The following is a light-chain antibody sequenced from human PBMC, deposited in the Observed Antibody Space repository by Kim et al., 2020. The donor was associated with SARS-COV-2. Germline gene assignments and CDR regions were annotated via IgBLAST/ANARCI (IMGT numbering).Light chain of an antibody. Sequence: EMVMTQSPATLSVSPGERATISCRASQSVTNNLAWYQQKPGQAPRLLIYGASTRATGIPDRFSGSGSGTEFTLTISSLQSEDFAVYYCQQYNNWPPWTFGQGTKVDIK. J-gene: IGKJ1*01. CDR3: QQYNNWPPWT. V-gene: IGKV3-15*01. CDR2: GAS. CDR1: QSVTNN.